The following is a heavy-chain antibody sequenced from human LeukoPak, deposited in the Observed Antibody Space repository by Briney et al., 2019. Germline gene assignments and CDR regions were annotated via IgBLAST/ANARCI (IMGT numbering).Heavy chain of an antibody. Sequence: GGSLRLSCAASGFTFDDYGMSWVRQAPGKVLEWVYGINWNGGRTGYADSVKGRYTISRDNAKNSLYLQMNSLRAEDTALYYYARADSSGYYYAFDIWGQGTMVTVSS. CDR1: GFTFDDYG. J-gene: IGHJ3*02. D-gene: IGHD3-22*01. V-gene: IGHV3-20*04. CDR3: ARADSSGYYYAFDI. CDR2: INWNGGRT.